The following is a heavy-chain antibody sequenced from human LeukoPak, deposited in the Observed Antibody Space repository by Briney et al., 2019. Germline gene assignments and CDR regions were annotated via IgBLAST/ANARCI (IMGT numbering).Heavy chain of an antibody. D-gene: IGHD4-17*01. CDR1: GYTFTGYY. V-gene: IGHV1-2*02. CDR2: INPNSGGT. J-gene: IGHJ3*02. Sequence: ASVKVYCKASGYTFTGYYMHWVRQAPGQGLEWMGWINPNSGGTNYAQKFQGRVTMTRDTSISTAYMELSRLRSDDTAVYYCARDPLYGDYEVGELEAFDIWGQGTMVTVSS. CDR3: ARDPLYGDYEVGELEAFDI.